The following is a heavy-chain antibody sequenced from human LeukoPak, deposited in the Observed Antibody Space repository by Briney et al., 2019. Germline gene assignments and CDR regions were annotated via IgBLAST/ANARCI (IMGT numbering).Heavy chain of an antibody. Sequence: SVKVSCKASGDTFSSYAINWVRQAPGQGLEWMGRIIPILGIANYSQKFQGRVTITADKSTSTAYMELSSLRSEDTAVYYCARGGLTRGVMVYAIGGYWGQGTLVTVSS. J-gene: IGHJ4*02. CDR2: IIPILGIA. D-gene: IGHD2-8*01. V-gene: IGHV1-69*04. CDR1: GDTFSSYA. CDR3: ARGGLTRGVMVYAIGGY.